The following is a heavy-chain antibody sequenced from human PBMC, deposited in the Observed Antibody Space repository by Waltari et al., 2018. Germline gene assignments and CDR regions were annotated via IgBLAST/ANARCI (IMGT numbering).Heavy chain of an antibody. J-gene: IGHJ4*02. Sequence: EVHLVESGGGLVQPGGSLRLSCAASGFPFSTYWMTWVRQAPGEGLEWLDNIKGYGSQKNYVDSVKGRFTISRDTANNSLYLQMNSLRAEDTAVYYCARDPHYSNFDYWGQGTLVTVSS. CDR3: ARDPHYSNFDY. D-gene: IGHD4-4*01. V-gene: IGHV3-7*01. CDR1: GFPFSTYW. CDR2: IKGYGSQK.